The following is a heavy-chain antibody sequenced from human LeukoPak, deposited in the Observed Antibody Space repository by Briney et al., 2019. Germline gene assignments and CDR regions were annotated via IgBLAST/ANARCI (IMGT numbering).Heavy chain of an antibody. Sequence: SETLSLTCTVSGGSISSYYWSWIRQPPGKGLEWIGYSYNSGNSNYNPSLKSRVTISVDTSKNQFSLKLSSVTAADTAVYYCARDSRDTGIAAAGSIWGQGTLVTVSS. V-gene: IGHV4-59*12. J-gene: IGHJ4*02. CDR3: ARDSRDTGIAAAGSI. D-gene: IGHD6-13*01. CDR1: GGSISSYY. CDR2: SYNSGNS.